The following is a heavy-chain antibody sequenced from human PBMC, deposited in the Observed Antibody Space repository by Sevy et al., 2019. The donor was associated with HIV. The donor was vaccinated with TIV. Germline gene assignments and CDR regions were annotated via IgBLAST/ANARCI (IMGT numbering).Heavy chain of an antibody. CDR2: IYYSGST. CDR3: ARVPRTRSIAAAALYYFDY. J-gene: IGHJ4*02. Sequence: SETLSITCTVSGGSIRTFYWSWIRQPPGKGLKWIGYIYYSGSTNYNPSLKSRVTISVDTSKNQFSLKLSSVTAADTAVYYCARVPRTRSIAAAALYYFDYWGQGTLVTVSS. V-gene: IGHV4-59*01. CDR1: GGSIRTFY. D-gene: IGHD6-13*01.